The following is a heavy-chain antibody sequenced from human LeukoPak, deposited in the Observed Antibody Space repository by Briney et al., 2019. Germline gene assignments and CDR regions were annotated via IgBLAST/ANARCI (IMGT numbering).Heavy chain of an antibody. CDR2: IYYSGST. CDR1: GGSISSYY. J-gene: IGHJ4*02. CDR3: ARTYGSGTNFDY. V-gene: IGHV4-59*12. D-gene: IGHD3-10*01. Sequence: SETLSLTCTVSGGSISSYYWSWIRQPPGKGLEWIGYIYYSGSTNYNPSLKSRVTISVDTSKNQFSLKLSSVTAADTAVYYCARTYGSGTNFDYWGQGTLVTVSS.